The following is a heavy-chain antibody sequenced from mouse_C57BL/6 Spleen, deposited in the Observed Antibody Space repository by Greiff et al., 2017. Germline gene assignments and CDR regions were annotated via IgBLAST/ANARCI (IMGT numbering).Heavy chain of an antibody. CDR1: GYTFTSYW. D-gene: IGHD2-1*01. Sequence: QVPLQQPGTELVKPGASVKLSCKASGYTFTSYWMHWVKQRPGQGLEWIGNINPSNGGTNYNEKFKSKATLTVDKSSSTAYMQLSSLTSEDSAVDYCARGNGNYYAMDYWGQGTSVTVSS. V-gene: IGHV1-53*01. CDR3: ARGNGNYYAMDY. CDR2: INPSNGGT. J-gene: IGHJ4*01.